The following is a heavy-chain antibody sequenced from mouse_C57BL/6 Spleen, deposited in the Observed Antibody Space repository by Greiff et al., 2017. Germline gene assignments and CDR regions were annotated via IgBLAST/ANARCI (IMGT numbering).Heavy chain of an antibody. Sequence: VQLQQPGAELVKPGASVKLSCKAPGYTFTSYWMHWVKQRPGQGLEWIGMFHPNSGSTNYNEKFKSKATLTVDKSSSTAYMQLSSLTSEDSAVYYCAKQLGRDYYAMAYWGQGTSVTVSS. D-gene: IGHD4-1*02. CDR1: GYTFTSYW. J-gene: IGHJ4*01. CDR3: AKQLGRDYYAMAY. CDR2: FHPNSGST. V-gene: IGHV1-64*01.